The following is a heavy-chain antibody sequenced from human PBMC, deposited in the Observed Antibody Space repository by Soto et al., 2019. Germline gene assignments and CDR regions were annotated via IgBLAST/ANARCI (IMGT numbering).Heavy chain of an antibody. D-gene: IGHD3-10*01. CDR2: ISASGGST. CDR1: GFTFSKYG. Sequence: PGGSQRLSCAASGFTFSKYGMHWVRQAPGKGLEWVSAISASGGSTYYADSVKGRFTISRDNSENTLFLQMNSLRAEDTAVYYCAKDGGSGSYYRPYYFDYWGQGALVTVSS. J-gene: IGHJ4*02. V-gene: IGHV3-23*01. CDR3: AKDGGSGSYYRPYYFDY.